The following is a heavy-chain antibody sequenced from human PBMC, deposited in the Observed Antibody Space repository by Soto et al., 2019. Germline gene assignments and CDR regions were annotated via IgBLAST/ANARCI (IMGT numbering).Heavy chain of an antibody. J-gene: IGHJ3*02. CDR1: GFTFSSYS. Sequence: GSLRLSCAASGFTFSSYSMNWVRQAPGKGLEWVSSISSSSYIYYADSVKGRFTISRDNAKNSLYLQMNSLRAEDTAVYYCAREVGASDFDIWGQGTMVTVS. CDR2: ISSSSYI. D-gene: IGHD1-26*01. V-gene: IGHV3-21*01. CDR3: AREVGASDFDI.